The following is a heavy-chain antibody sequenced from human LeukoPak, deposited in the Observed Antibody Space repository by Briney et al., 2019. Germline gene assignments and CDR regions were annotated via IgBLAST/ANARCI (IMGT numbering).Heavy chain of an antibody. J-gene: IGHJ6*03. CDR3: ARIAVAGSGVFYYYYYYYMDV. V-gene: IGHV4-39*07. Sequence: SETLSLTCTVSGGSISNSSYYWGWIRQPPGKGLEWIGSIYYSGSTYYNPSLKSRVTISVDTSKNQFSLKLSSVTAADTAVYYCARIAVAGSGVFYYYYYYYMDVWGKGTTVTVSS. D-gene: IGHD6-19*01. CDR2: IYYSGST. CDR1: GGSISNSSYY.